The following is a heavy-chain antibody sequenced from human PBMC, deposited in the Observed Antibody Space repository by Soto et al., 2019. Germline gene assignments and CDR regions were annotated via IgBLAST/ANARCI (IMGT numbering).Heavy chain of an antibody. Sequence: GGSLRLSCAASGFTFSSYAMSWVRQAPGKGLEWVSAISGSGGSTYYADSVKGRFTISRDNSKNTLYLQMNSLRAEDTAVYYCAKDLSYGDYASYYYGMDVWGQGTTVTV. CDR2: ISGSGGST. CDR1: GFTFSSYA. CDR3: AKDLSYGDYASYYYGMDV. J-gene: IGHJ6*02. V-gene: IGHV3-23*01. D-gene: IGHD4-17*01.